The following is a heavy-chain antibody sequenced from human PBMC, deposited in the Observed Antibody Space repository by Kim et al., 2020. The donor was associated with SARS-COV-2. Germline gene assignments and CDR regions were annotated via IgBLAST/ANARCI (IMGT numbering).Heavy chain of an antibody. D-gene: IGHD2-15*01. CDR3: TTDLVVVVVYGMDV. Sequence: GGSLRLSCAASGFTFSNAWMSWVRQAPGKGLEWVGRIKSKTDGGTTDYAAPVKGRFTISRDDSKNTLYLQMNSLKTEDTAVYYCTTDLVVVVVYGMDVWGQGTTVTVSS. J-gene: IGHJ6*02. CDR2: IKSKTDGGTT. CDR1: GFTFSNAW. V-gene: IGHV3-15*01.